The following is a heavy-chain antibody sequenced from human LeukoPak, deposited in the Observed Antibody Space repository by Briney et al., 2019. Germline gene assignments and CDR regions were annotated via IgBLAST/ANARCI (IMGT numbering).Heavy chain of an antibody. V-gene: IGHV4-59*01. CDR2: IYYTGST. CDR1: GGSISSYH. D-gene: IGHD3-3*01. CDR3: TRYLGVVIHGGMDV. Sequence: PSETLSLTCTVSGGSISSYHWSWIRQPPGKGLQWIGHIYYTGSTNYNPSLKSRLTISLDTSKNQFSLKLSSVTASDTAVYYCTRYLGVVIHGGMDVWGQGTTVTVSS. J-gene: IGHJ6*02.